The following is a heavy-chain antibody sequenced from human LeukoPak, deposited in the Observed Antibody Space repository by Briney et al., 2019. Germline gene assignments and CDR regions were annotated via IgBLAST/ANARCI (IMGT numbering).Heavy chain of an antibody. D-gene: IGHD6-19*01. CDR1: GYTFTSYY. Sequence: ASVKVSCKASGYTFTSYYMHWVRQAPGQGLEWMGIINPSGGSTSYAQKFQGRVTMTRDTSASTAYMELSSLRSEDTAVYYCARSWDSSGWANYYYYGMDVWGQGTAVTVSS. V-gene: IGHV1-46*01. CDR3: ARSWDSSGWANYYYYGMDV. CDR2: INPSGGST. J-gene: IGHJ6*02.